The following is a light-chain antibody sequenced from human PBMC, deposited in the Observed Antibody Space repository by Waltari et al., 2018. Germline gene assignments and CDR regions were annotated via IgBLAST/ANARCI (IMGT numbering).Light chain of an antibody. J-gene: IGLJ3*02. V-gene: IGLV1-40*01. Sequence: QSVLPQPPSVSGAPGQRVTISCTGSSPNIGAGYDVPWYQQLPGTAPKVLIYGNNIRPSGVPDRVSASGSGTSASLAITWVQSEDEADYYCQSYDRSLTGLFGGGTKLTVL. CDR1: SPNIGAGYD. CDR2: GNN. CDR3: QSYDRSLTGL.